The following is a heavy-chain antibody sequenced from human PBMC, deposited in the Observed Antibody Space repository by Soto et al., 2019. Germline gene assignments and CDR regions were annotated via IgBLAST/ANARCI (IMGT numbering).Heavy chain of an antibody. Sequence: ASVKVSCKASGYTFTSYGISWVRQAPGQGLEWMGWISAYNGNTNYAQKLQGRVTMTTDTSTSTAYMELRSLRSDDTAVYYCARESGAYYDILTGYYWYGMDVWGQGTMVTVSS. J-gene: IGHJ6*02. CDR2: ISAYNGNT. CDR3: ARESGAYYDILTGYYWYGMDV. CDR1: GYTFTSYG. D-gene: IGHD3-9*01. V-gene: IGHV1-18*04.